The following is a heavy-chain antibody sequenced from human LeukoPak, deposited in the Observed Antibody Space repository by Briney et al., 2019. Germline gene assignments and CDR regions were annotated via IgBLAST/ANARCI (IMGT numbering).Heavy chain of an antibody. CDR2: ISSTSSTI. Sequence: GGSLRLSCASSGFTFRSYSMLWVRQAPGKGLEWVSYISSTSSTIYYADSVKGRFTISRDNAKNSLYLRMNSLRDEDTAVYYCARAAPYYYDSSGYSAFDSWGQGTMVTVSA. CDR3: ARAAPYYYDSSGYSAFDS. J-gene: IGHJ3*02. D-gene: IGHD3-22*01. V-gene: IGHV3-48*02. CDR1: GFTFRSYS.